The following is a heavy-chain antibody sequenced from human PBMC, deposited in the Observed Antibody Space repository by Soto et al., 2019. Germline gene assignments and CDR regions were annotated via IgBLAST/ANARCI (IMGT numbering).Heavy chain of an antibody. Sequence: VSLRLSCAASGFTFSNAWMSWVRQAPGKGLEWVGRIKSKTDGGTTDYAAPVKGRFTISRDDSKNTLYLQMNSLKTEDTAVYYCTTDHGYSSADYWGQGTLVTVSS. V-gene: IGHV3-15*01. CDR2: IKSKTDGGTT. CDR1: GFTFSNAW. D-gene: IGHD6-19*01. CDR3: TTDHGYSSADY. J-gene: IGHJ4*02.